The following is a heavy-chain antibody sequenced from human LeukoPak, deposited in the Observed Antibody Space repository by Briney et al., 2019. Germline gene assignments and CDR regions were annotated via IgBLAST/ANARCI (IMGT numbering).Heavy chain of an antibody. V-gene: IGHV1-18*01. CDR2: ISAYNGNT. J-gene: IGHJ5*02. CDR3: ARDRSSNWFDP. D-gene: IGHD2-2*01. Sequence: ASVKVSCKASGYTFTSYGISWVRQAPGQGLEWMGWISAYNGNTNYAQKLQGRVTITTDESTSTAYMELSSLRSEDTAVYYCARDRSSNWFDPWGQGTLVTVSS. CDR1: GYTFTSYG.